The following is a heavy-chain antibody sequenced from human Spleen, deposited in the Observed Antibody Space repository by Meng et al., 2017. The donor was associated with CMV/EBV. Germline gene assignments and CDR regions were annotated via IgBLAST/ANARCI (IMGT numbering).Heavy chain of an antibody. V-gene: IGHV4-61*01. CDR3: ARGSHYFDS. CDR2: IYYSGST. Sequence: SETLSLTCTVSGGSVSSGSYYWGWIRQPPGKGPEWIGYIYYSGSTNYNSSLMSRVTISVDTSKNQFSLKLSSVTSADAAVYYCARGSHYFDSWGQGTLVTVSS. J-gene: IGHJ4*02. CDR1: GGSVSSGSYY.